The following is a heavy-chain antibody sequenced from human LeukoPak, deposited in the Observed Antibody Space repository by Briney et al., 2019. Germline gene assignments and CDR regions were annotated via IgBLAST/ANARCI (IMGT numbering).Heavy chain of an antibody. J-gene: IGHJ5*02. CDR1: GGSFSGYY. V-gene: IGHV4-34*01. D-gene: IGHD3-3*01. CDR2: INHSGST. CDR3: ARDGITIFGVVIIRGFDP. Sequence: SETLSLTCAVDGGSFSGYYWSWIRQPPGKGLEWIGEINHSGSTNYNPSLKSRVTISVDTSKNQFSLKLSSVTAADTAVYYCARDGITIFGVVIIRGFDPWGQGTLVTVSS.